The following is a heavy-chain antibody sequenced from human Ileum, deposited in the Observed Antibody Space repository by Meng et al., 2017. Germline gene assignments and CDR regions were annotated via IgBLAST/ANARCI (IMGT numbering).Heavy chain of an antibody. D-gene: IGHD2-21*01. CDR2: FHPGSGA. V-gene: IGHV4-4*02. CDR1: GGSISSGTW. Sequence: GHVKGAGPGLVKPSGTWCLRWQVSGGSISSGTWWSWVRQPPGKGLQWIGEFHPGSGATYNPSLKARVTISVDTSMQQFSLQLTSVTAADTAVYYCAKNGAYCLESWGQGTLVTVSS. J-gene: IGHJ4*02. CDR3: AKNGAYCLES.